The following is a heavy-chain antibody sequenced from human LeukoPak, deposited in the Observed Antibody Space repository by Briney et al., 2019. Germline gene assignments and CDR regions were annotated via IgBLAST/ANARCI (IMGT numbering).Heavy chain of an antibody. V-gene: IGHV4-34*01. J-gene: IGHJ4*02. CDR1: GFTFSNYW. D-gene: IGHD6-13*01. CDR2: INHSGST. CDR3: ARVAAAGMI. Sequence: GSLRLSCEASGFTFSNYWMHWVRQAPGKGLEWIGEINHSGSTHYNPSLKSRVTISVDTSKNQFSLKLSSVTAADTAVYYCARVAAAGMIWGQGTLVTVSS.